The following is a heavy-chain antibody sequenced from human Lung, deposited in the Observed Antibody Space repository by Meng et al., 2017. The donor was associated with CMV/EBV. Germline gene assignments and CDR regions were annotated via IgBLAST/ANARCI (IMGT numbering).Heavy chain of an antibody. CDR2: ISYDGGSI. CDR1: EFTFSKYA. Sequence: SXAASEFTFSKYAMHWVRQAPGKGLEWVAVISYDGGSIYYTDSIRGRFTISRDNSKNTLYLHMSSLRPEDTAVYFCAREGNYDANYGSFEYWGQGTXVTVSS. J-gene: IGHJ4*02. V-gene: IGHV3-30-3*01. CDR3: AREGNYDANYGSFEY. D-gene: IGHD4/OR15-4a*01.